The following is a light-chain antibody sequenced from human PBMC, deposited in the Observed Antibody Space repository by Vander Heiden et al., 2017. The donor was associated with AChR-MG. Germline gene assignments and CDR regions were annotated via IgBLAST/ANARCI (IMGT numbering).Light chain of an antibody. CDR1: QSVSSSY. Sequence: EIVLTQSPGTLSLSPGERATLSCRASQSVSSSYLAWYQQKPGQAPRLLIYGASSRATGIPDRFSGSGYGTDFTLTISRREPEDFAVYYCQQDGSSPPWTFDQGTKVEIK. CDR3: QQDGSSPPWT. CDR2: GAS. V-gene: IGKV3-20*01. J-gene: IGKJ1*01.